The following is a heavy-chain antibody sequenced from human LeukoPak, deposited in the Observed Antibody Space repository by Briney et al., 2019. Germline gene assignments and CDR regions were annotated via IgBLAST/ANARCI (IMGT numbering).Heavy chain of an antibody. V-gene: IGHV4-59*01. CDR1: GGSISSYY. J-gene: IGHJ6*03. CDR2: IYYSGST. CDR3: ARGPRITLVRGGQWYHYMDV. Sequence: SETLSLTCTVSGGSISSYYWSWIRQPPGKGLEWIGYIYYSGSTNYNPSLKSRVTISVDTSKNQFSLKLSSVTAADTAVYYCARGPRITLVRGGQWYHYMDVWGKGTTVTISS. D-gene: IGHD3-10*01.